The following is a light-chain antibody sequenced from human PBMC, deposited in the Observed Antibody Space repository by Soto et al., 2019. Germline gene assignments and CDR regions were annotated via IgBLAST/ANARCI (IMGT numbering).Light chain of an antibody. CDR1: SSNIGSNT. CDR3: AAWDDSLNGQGV. Sequence: QPVLTQPPSASGTPGQRVTISCSGSSSNIGSNTVNWYQQLPGTAPKLLIYSNNQRPSGVPDRFSGSKSGTSASLAISGLQSEDEADYYCAAWDDSLNGQGVFGGGTQLTVL. J-gene: IGLJ2*01. CDR2: SNN. V-gene: IGLV1-44*01.